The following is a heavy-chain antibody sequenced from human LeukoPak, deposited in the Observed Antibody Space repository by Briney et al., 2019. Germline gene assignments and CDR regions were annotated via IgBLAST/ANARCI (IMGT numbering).Heavy chain of an antibody. V-gene: IGHV3-53*01. J-gene: IGHJ4*02. CDR3: AKDRNAWPTNFDS. CDR2: IYSGGTT. D-gene: IGHD5-24*01. CDR1: GFTVSNNY. Sequence: GGSLRLSCTASGFTVSNNYMNWVRQAPGKGLEWVALIYSGGTTNYADSVKGRFTISRDNSKNTLYLQMTNVRAEDTAIYYCAKDRNAWPTNFDSWGQGTLVTVSA.